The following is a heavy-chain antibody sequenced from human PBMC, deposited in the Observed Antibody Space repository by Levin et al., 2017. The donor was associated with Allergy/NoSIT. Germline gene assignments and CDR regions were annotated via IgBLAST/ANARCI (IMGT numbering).Heavy chain of an antibody. J-gene: IGHJ3*02. CDR1: GFTFSSYS. CDR3: ARANGGKALDI. CDR2: ISTSSNYI. D-gene: IGHD4-23*01. Sequence: PGGSLRLSCAASGFTFSSYSMNWVRQAPGKGLEWVSSISTSSNYIYYADSLRGRITISRDNAKNSLYLQMNSLRAEDTAVYYCARANGGKALDIWGQGTMVTVSS. V-gene: IGHV3-21*01.